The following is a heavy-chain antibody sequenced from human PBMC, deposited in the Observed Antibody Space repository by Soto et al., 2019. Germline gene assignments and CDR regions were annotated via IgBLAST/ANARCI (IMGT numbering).Heavy chain of an antibody. V-gene: IGHV3-30*18. CDR1: GFTFSSYG. J-gene: IGHJ4*02. D-gene: IGHD3-22*01. CDR3: AKDGQGITMIVVVHVDY. CDR2: ISYDGSNK. Sequence: QVQLVESGGGVVQPGRSLRLSCAASGFTFSSYGMHWVRQAPGKGLEWVAVISYDGSNKYYADSVKGRFTISRDNSKNTLYLQMNSLRAEDTAVYYCAKDGQGITMIVVVHVDYWGQGTLVTVSS.